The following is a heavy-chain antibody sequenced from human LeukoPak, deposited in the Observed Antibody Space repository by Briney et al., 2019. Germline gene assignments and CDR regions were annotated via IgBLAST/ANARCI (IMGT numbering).Heavy chain of an antibody. J-gene: IGHJ4*02. V-gene: IGHV3-7*04. CDR2: IKQDGSEK. CDR3: ARGRDGYNYLLDY. Sequence: GGSLRLSCAASGFTISSYWMNWVRQAPGKGLEWVANIKQDGSEKKYVDSVKGRFTISRDNTQNSLYLQMNSLRAEDTAVYYCARGRDGYNYLLDYWGQGTLVTVSS. D-gene: IGHD5-24*01. CDR1: GFTISSYW.